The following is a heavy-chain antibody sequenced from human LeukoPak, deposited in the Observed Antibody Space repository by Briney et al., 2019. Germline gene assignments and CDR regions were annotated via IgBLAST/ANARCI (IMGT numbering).Heavy chain of an antibody. D-gene: IGHD6-6*01. V-gene: IGHV3-7*03. CDR1: GFMFSSNW. CDR3: AKDLMAVRHLDY. CDR2: IKEDGTET. Sequence: GGSLRLSCAASGFMFSSNWMSWVRLAPGKGLEWVANIKEDGTETYYVDSVKGRFTISRGNAKNSLYLQMNSLRVEDTAVYYCAKDLMAVRHLDYWGQGTLVTASS. J-gene: IGHJ4*02.